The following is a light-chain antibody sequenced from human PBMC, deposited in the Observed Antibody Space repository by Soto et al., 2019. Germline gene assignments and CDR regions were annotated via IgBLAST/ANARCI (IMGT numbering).Light chain of an antibody. Sequence: EIVLTQSPGTVSLSPGESATLSCRASQSVSSSYLAWYQQKPGQAPRLLFYGASNRATGIPDRFSGSGSGTDFTVTISRLEHEDFAVYYCQQYGSSPYTFGQGTKLEIK. J-gene: IGKJ2*01. V-gene: IGKV3-20*01. CDR1: QSVSSSY. CDR2: GAS. CDR3: QQYGSSPYT.